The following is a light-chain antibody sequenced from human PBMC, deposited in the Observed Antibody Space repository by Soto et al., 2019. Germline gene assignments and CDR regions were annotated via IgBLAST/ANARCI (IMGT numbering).Light chain of an antibody. CDR2: GAS. V-gene: IGKV3-20*01. CDR3: QQYGSSPPVT. J-gene: IGKJ5*01. Sequence: EIVLTQSPGTLSLSPGERATLSCRASQSVSSSYLAWCQQKPGQAPRLLIYGASSRATGIPDRFSGSGSGTDLTLTISRLEPEDFAVYYCQQYGSSPPVTFGQGTRLEMK. CDR1: QSVSSSY.